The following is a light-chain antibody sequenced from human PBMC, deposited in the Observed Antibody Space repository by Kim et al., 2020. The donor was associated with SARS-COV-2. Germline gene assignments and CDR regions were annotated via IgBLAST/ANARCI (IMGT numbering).Light chain of an antibody. CDR1: QNIRSY. CDR3: QQSYSIPHT. CDR2: GAS. V-gene: IGKV1-39*01. J-gene: IGKJ2*01. Sequence: DIQITQSPSSLSTSVGDRVTITCRASQNIRSYLNWYQQKPGKAPNLLIYGASSLQSGVPSRFSGSGSGTDFTLTISSLQPEDFATYYCQQSYSIPHTFGQGTKLEI.